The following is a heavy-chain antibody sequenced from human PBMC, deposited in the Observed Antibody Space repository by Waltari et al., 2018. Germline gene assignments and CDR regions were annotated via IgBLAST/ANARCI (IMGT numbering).Heavy chain of an antibody. J-gene: IGHJ5*02. CDR3: ARVLQSYCSSTSCYRWFDP. V-gene: IGHV4-34*01. D-gene: IGHD2-2*01. CDR2: INHSGST. CDR1: GGSFSGYY. Sequence: QVQLQQWGAGLLKPSETLSLTCAVYGGSFSGYYWSWIRQPPGQGLEWIGEINHSGSTNYNPSLKSRVTISVDTSKNQFSLKLSSVTAADTAVYYCARVLQSYCSSTSCYRWFDPWGQGTLVTVSS.